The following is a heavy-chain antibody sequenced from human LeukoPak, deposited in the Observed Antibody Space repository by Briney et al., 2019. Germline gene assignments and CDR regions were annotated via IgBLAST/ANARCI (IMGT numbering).Heavy chain of an antibody. CDR2: IHPSGGST. CDR1: GYTFTSYY. J-gene: IGHJ4*02. CDR3: ARAHLHYGDSIHDLDY. Sequence: ASVKVSCKASGYTFTSYYMHWVRQAPGQGLERMGIIHPSGGSTSYAQKFQGRVTMTRDTSTSTVYMELSSLRSEDTAVYYCARAHLHYGDSIHDLDYWGQGTLVTVSS. V-gene: IGHV1-46*01. D-gene: IGHD4-17*01.